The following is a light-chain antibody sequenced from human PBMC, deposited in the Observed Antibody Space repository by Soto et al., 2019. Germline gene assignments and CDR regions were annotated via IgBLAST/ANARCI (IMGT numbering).Light chain of an antibody. Sequence: QTVVTQSSSASASLRSSVKLTCTLSSGHSSYIIAWHQQQPGKAPRYLMKLEGSGSYNKWSGVPDRFSVSSSVADRYLTISYLQFEDEADYYCETWVSNTWVFGGGTKLTVL. CDR1: SGHSSYI. J-gene: IGLJ3*02. V-gene: IGLV4-60*02. CDR2: LEGSGSY. CDR3: ETWVSNTWV.